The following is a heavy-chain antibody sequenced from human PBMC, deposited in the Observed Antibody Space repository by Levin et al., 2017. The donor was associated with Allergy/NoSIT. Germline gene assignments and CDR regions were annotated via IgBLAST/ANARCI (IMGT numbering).Heavy chain of an antibody. CDR3: ARERGEVLWFGESPHDAFDI. V-gene: IGHV4-31*03. CDR1: GGSISSGGYY. D-gene: IGHD3-10*01. CDR2: IYYSGST. Sequence: LRLSCTVSGGSISSGGYYWSWIRQHPGKGLEWIGYIYYSGSTYYNPSLKSRVTISVDTSKNQFSLKLSSVTAADTAVYYCARERGEVLWFGESPHDAFDIWGQGTMVTVSS. J-gene: IGHJ3*02.